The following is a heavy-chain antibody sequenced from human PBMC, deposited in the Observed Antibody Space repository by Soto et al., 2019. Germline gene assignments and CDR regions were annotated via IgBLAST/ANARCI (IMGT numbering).Heavy chain of an antibody. D-gene: IGHD2-15*01. Sequence: ETLSLTCTVSGASISSYYWSWIRQPPGKGLEWIGYIYYSGSTNYNPSLKSRVTMSVDTSKNQFSLKLSSVTAADTAVYYCARTAGGRDPLFDYWGQGTLVTVYS. J-gene: IGHJ4*02. CDR2: IYYSGST. CDR3: ARTAGGRDPLFDY. CDR1: GASISSYY. V-gene: IGHV4-59*01.